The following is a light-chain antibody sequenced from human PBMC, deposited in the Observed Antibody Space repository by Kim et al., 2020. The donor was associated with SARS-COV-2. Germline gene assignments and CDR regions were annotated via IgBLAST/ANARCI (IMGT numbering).Light chain of an antibody. V-gene: IGKV3D-7*01. J-gene: IGKJ1*01. CDR2: GAS. CDR1: QSVSSSY. Sequence: PGERVTLSCRASQSVSSSYLTWYQQKPGQAPSLLIYGASTRATGIPARFSGSGSGTDFTLTISSLQPEDFAVYYCQQDYNFTWTFGQGTKVDIK. CDR3: QQDYNFTWT.